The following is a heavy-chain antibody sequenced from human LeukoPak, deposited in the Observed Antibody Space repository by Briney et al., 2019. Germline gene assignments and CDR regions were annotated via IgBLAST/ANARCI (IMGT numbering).Heavy chain of an antibody. J-gene: IGHJ4*02. V-gene: IGHV4-30-4*08. D-gene: IGHD6-13*01. CDR3: ARAYGSSWFDY. CDR1: GGSFSGYY. Sequence: PSETLSLTCAVYGGSFSGYYWSWIRQPPGKGLEWIGYIYYSGSTYYNPSLKSRVTISVDTSKNQFSLKLSSVTAADTAVYYCARAYGSSWFDYWGQGTLVTVSS. CDR2: IYYSGST.